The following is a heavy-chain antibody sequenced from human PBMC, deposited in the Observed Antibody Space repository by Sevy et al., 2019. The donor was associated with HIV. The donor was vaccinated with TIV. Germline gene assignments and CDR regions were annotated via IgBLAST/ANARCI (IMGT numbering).Heavy chain of an antibody. J-gene: IGHJ2*01. CDR3: ARGGYYYDSSGYWDWYFDL. CDR2: IYYSGST. V-gene: IGHV4-59*01. D-gene: IGHD3-22*01. Sequence: SETLSLTCTVSGGSISSYYWSWIRQPPGKGLEWIGYIYYSGSTNYNPSLKSLVTISVDTSKNQFSLKLSSVTAADTAVYYCARGGYYYDSSGYWDWYFDLWGRGTLVTVSS. CDR1: GGSISSYY.